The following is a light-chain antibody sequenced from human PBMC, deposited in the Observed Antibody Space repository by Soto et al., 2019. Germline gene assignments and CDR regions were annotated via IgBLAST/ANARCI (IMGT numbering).Light chain of an antibody. J-gene: IGLJ1*01. CDR2: GVT. V-gene: IGLV2-14*01. CDR3: GAWDNSLSAFV. CDR1: KNDVGLYDY. Sequence: SVLTQPASVSGFPGQPITISCTGTKNDVGLYDYVSWYQQHPGEAPKLMIYGVTNRPSGVSNRFSGSKSGNTASLTISGLQAEDEADYYCGAWDNSLSAFVFGTGTKVTV.